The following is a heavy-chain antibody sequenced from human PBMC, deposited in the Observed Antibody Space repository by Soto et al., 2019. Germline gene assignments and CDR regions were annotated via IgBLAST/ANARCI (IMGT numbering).Heavy chain of an antibody. CDR2: ISYDGSNK. CDR3: ARDPRNLGWLDGAFDI. Sequence: SLRLSCAASGFTFSSYAMHWVRQAPGKGLEWVAVISYDGSNKYYADSVKGRFTISRDNSKNTLYLQMNSLRAEDTAVYYCARDPRNLGWLDGAFDIWGQGRLVTVSS. D-gene: IGHD6-19*01. V-gene: IGHV3-30-3*01. J-gene: IGHJ3*02. CDR1: GFTFSSYA.